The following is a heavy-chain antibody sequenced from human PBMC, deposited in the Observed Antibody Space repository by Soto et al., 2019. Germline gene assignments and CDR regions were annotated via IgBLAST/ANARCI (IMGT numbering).Heavy chain of an antibody. CDR3: ARDSVYYGDYELNYFDY. CDR2: ISSSTSYT. CDR1: GFTFSDYY. V-gene: IGHV3-11*05. Sequence: QVQLVESGGGLVKPGGSLRLSCAASGFTFSDYYMSWIRQAPGKGLEWVSYISSSTSYTNYADSVKGRFTISRDNAKNSLYLQMNSLIAEDTAVYYCARDSVYYGDYELNYFDYWGQGTLVTVSS. D-gene: IGHD4-17*01. J-gene: IGHJ4*02.